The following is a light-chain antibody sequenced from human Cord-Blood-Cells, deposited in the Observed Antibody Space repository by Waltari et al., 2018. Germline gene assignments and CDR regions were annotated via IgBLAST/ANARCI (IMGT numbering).Light chain of an antibody. J-gene: IGKJ1*01. CDR2: GAS. CDR1: QSFSSN. V-gene: IGKV3-15*01. CDR3: QQYNNWPPWT. Sequence: EIVMTQSPATLSVSPGERATLSCRARQSFSSNLAWYQQQPGQAPRVLSYGASTRATGIPARFSGSGSGTEFTLTISSLQSEDFAVYYCQQYNNWPPWTFGQGTKVEIK.